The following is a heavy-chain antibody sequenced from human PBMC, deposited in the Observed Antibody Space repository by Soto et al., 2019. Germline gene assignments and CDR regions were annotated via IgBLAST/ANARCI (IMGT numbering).Heavy chain of an antibody. CDR2: ISGSGGRT. Sequence: VQLLESGGGLVQPGGSLRLSCAASGFTFSSYAMTWVRQAPGKGLEWVSAISGSGGRTYYADSVKGRFTISRDNSKNTLYVQMNSLRDEDTALYYCAKDKGNDFWSGFSGPYYGMDVWGRGTTVTVSS. V-gene: IGHV3-23*01. CDR3: AKDKGNDFWSGFSGPYYGMDV. D-gene: IGHD3-3*01. J-gene: IGHJ6*02. CDR1: GFTFSSYA.